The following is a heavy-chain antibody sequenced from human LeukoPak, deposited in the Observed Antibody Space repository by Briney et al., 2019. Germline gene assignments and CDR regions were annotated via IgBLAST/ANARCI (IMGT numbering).Heavy chain of an antibody. Sequence: GASVKVSCKASGYTFTNYDINWLLHATGQGLEWMGWMNPNSGNTGYAEKFQGRVTITRDTSITTAYMELTSLRSEDSAVYYCARGPAYGNYGASYYYYMDVWGKGTTVTVSS. CDR1: GYTFTNYD. J-gene: IGHJ6*03. CDR3: ARGPAYGNYGASYYYYMDV. D-gene: IGHD4-11*01. V-gene: IGHV1-8*03. CDR2: MNPNSGNT.